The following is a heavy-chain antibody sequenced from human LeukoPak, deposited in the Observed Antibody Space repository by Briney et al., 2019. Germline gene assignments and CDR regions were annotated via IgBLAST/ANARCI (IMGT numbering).Heavy chain of an antibody. CDR3: TTEAAKGGSSWSYFAA. CDR2: IKSNTDDGTT. D-gene: IGHD6-13*01. CDR1: GFTFTYAW. Sequence: GGSLRLSCAASGFTFTYAWMSWVRQAPGKGLEWVGRIKSNTDDGTTDYAGAVKGRFTISRDDSKNTLYLQMNRLKAVDTAVYYCTTEAAKGGSSWSYFAAWGQGTLVTVSS. J-gene: IGHJ4*02. V-gene: IGHV3-15*01.